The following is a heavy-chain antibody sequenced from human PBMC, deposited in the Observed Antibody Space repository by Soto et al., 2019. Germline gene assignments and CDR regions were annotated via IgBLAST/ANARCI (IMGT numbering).Heavy chain of an antibody. CDR3: ARIVSSSWPLNYFDY. Sequence: GSLRLSCAASGFTFSSYSMNWVRQAPGKGLEWVSYISSSSSTIYYADSVKGRFTISRDNAKNSLYLQMNSLRDEDTAVYYCARIVSSSWPLNYFDYWGQGTLVTVSS. D-gene: IGHD6-13*01. CDR2: ISSSSSTI. J-gene: IGHJ4*02. V-gene: IGHV3-48*02. CDR1: GFTFSSYS.